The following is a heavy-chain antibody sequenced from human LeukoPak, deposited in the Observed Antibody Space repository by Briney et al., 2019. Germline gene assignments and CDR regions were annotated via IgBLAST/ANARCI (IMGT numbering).Heavy chain of an antibody. CDR1: GYTFTSYD. V-gene: IGHV1-8*01. J-gene: IGHJ4*02. D-gene: IGHD1-26*01. CDR2: MNPNSGNT. Sequence: ASVKVSCKASGYTFTSYDINWVRQATGQGLEWMGWMNPNSGNTGYAQKFQGRATMTRNTSISTAYMELSSLRSEDTAVYYCARGDRQAGGSYGNWGQGTLVTVSS. CDR3: ARGDRQAGGSYGN.